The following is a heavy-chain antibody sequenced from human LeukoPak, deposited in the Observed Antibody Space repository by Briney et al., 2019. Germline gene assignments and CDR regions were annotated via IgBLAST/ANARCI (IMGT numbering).Heavy chain of an antibody. V-gene: IGHV1-18*01. Sequence: GASVKVSCKASGYTFTSYGISWVRQAPGQGLEWMGWISTKNGNTNYAQKLQGRATMTTDTSTSTAYMELRSLRSDDTAVYYCAREDNYWAFDHWGQGTLVTVSS. CDR3: AREDNYWAFDH. J-gene: IGHJ4*02. CDR2: ISTKNGNT. CDR1: GYTFTSYG. D-gene: IGHD1-1*01.